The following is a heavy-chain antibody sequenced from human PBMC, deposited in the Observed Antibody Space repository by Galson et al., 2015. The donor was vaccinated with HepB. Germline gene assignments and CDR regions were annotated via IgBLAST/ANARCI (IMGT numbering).Heavy chain of an antibody. J-gene: IGHJ4*02. D-gene: IGHD3-10*01. CDR3: AKLWFGEGADY. CDR1: GFTFSSYG. V-gene: IGHV3-30*18. CDR2: ISYDGSNK. Sequence: SLRLSCAASGFTFSSYGMHWVRQAPGKGLEWVAVISYDGSNKYYADSVKGRFTISRDNSKNTLYLQMNSLRAEDTAVYYCAKLWFGEGADYWGQGTLVTVSS.